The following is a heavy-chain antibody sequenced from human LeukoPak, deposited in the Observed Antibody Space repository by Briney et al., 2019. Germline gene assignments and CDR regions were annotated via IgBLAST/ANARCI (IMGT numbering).Heavy chain of an antibody. V-gene: IGHV3-30*15. CDR3: ARKLAGHYFDY. CDR1: GFTFSSYA. Sequence: GGSLRLSCAASGFTFSSYAMHWVRQAPGKGLEWVAVISYDGSNKYYADSVKGRFTISRDNSKNTLYLQMSSLRAEDTAVYYCARKLAGHYFDYWGQGTLVTVSS. J-gene: IGHJ4*02. CDR2: ISYDGSNK. D-gene: IGHD6-19*01.